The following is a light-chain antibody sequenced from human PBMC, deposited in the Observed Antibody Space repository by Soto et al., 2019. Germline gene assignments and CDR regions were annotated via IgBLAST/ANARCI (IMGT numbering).Light chain of an antibody. J-gene: IGLJ1*01. CDR3: SSYAGSSTPGV. V-gene: IGLV2-14*01. Sequence: QSVLTQPASVSGSPGQSINISCTGTSNDVGGYNYVSWYQQHPGKAPKLMIYEVSDRPSGVSNRFSGSKSGNTASLTISGLQAEDEADYCCSSYAGSSTPGVCGTGTKGTVL. CDR2: EVS. CDR1: SNDVGGYNY.